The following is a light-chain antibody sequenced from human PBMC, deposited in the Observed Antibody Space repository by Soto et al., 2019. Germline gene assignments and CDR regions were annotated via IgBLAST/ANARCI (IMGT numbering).Light chain of an antibody. J-gene: IGKJ1*01. CDR1: QSISSW. CDR3: QHYNPYSRT. V-gene: IGKV1-5*03. CDR2: EAS. Sequence: DIQMTQSPSTLSASVGDRVTITCRASQSISSWLAWYQQKPGKAPNLLIYEASSLESGVPSRFSGSGSVTEFTLTINGLQSDDFATYYCQHYNPYSRTFGQGTKVEIK.